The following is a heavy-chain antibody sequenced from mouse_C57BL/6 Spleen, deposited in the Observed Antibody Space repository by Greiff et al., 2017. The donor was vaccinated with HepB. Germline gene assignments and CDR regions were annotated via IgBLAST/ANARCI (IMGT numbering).Heavy chain of an antibody. CDR1: GYTFTDYN. V-gene: IGHV1-22*01. J-gene: IGHJ4*01. D-gene: IGHD1-1*01. Sequence: EVQLQQSGPELVKPGASVKMSCKASGYTFTDYNMHWVKQSHGKSLEWIGYINPNNGGTSYNQKFKGKATLTVNKSSSTAYMEIRSLTSEDSAVYYCARWYYGSLYYAMDYWGQGTSVTVSS. CDR3: ARWYYGSLYYAMDY. CDR2: INPNNGGT.